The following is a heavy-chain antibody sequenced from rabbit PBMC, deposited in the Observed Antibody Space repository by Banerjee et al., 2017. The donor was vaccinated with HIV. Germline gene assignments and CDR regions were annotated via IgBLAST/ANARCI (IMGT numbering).Heavy chain of an antibody. CDR1: GFSFSNKYV. D-gene: IGHD8-1*01. CDR3: ARGSNYYAFNL. V-gene: IGHV1S45*01. CDR2: INTSSGNT. Sequence: QEQLEESGGDLVKPEGSLTLTCTASGFSFSNKYVMCWVRQAPGKGLEWIACINTSSGNTVYASWAKGRFTISRTSSTTVTLQLNSLTAADTATYFCARGSNYYAFNLWGPGTLVTVS. J-gene: IGHJ4*01.